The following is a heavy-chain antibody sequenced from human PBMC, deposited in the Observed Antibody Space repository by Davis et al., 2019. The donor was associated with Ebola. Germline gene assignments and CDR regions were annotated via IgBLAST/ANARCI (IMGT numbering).Heavy chain of an antibody. CDR1: GFTFGDYA. V-gene: IGHV3-49*03. J-gene: IGHJ1*01. Sequence: GESLKISCTTSGFTFGDYAVTWLRQAPGKGLEWVGFIRSKASGGTTDYAASVKGRFTISRDDSKSIAYLQMNSLKTEDTAVYFCTRTYDRSGFYPGYFQHWGQGTLVTVSS. CDR2: IRSKASGGTT. CDR3: TRTYDRSGFYPGYFQH. D-gene: IGHD3-22*01.